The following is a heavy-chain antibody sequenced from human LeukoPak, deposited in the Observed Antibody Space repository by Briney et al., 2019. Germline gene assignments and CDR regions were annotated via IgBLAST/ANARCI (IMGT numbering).Heavy chain of an antibody. D-gene: IGHD5-12*01. V-gene: IGHV3-7*05. Sequence: GGSLRLSCVASGFTFSLYWMSWVRQAPGKGLEWVANIKQDGGEEFYVDSVKGRFTISRDNAKNSLYLQMNSPRAEDTAVYYCVRVNPRGYDPPKWGQGTLVTVSS. J-gene: IGHJ4*02. CDR3: VRVNPRGYDPPK. CDR1: GFTFSLYW. CDR2: IKQDGGEE.